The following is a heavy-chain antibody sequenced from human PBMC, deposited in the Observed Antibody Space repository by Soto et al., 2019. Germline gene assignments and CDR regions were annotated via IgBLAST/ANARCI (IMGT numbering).Heavy chain of an antibody. CDR1: GFTFSSYG. D-gene: IGHD6-13*01. V-gene: IGHV3-30*18. CDR3: AKGREQQLVRIGMDV. J-gene: IGHJ6*02. CDR2: ISFDGINK. Sequence: QVQLVESGGGAVQPGRSLILSCAASGFTFSSYGTHWVRQAPGKGLEWVAVISFDGINKYYADSVKGRFTISRDNSKNTLYLQMDSLRAEDTAVYYCAKGREQQLVRIGMDVWGQGTTVTVCS.